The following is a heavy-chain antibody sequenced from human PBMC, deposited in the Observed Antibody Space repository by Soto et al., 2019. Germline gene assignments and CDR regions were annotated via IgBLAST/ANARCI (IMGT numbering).Heavy chain of an antibody. CDR3: GKDHNGDYVGGFEF. V-gene: IGHV3-23*01. Sequence: HPGGSLRLSCAASGFIFNNYAMSWVRQAPGKGLEWVSGISASGSRTFYADSVKGRFTVSRDFSKNTLSLQMDSLRAEDTAVYFCGKDHNGDYVGGFEFWGPGTLVTVST. J-gene: IGHJ4*03. CDR1: GFIFNNYA. D-gene: IGHD4-17*01. CDR2: ISASGSRT.